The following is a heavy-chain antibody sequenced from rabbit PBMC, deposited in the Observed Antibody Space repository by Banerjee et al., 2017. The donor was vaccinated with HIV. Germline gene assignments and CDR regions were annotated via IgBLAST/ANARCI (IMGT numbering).Heavy chain of an antibody. D-gene: IGHD6-1*01. CDR2: IATGDGST. J-gene: IGHJ6*01. CDR3: ARGDRYAGYTDYGYASL. CDR1: GFDFSGSYW. V-gene: IGHV1S45*01. Sequence: QEQLKESGGGLVQPGGSLKLSCKASGFDFSGSYWMSWVRQAPGKGLEWIGCIATGDGSTDYASGAKGRFTISSHNAQNTLYLQMTSLTAADTATYFCARGDRYAGYTDYGYASLWGPGTLVTVS.